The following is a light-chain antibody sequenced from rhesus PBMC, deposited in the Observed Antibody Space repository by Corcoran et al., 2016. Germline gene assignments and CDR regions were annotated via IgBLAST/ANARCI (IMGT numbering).Light chain of an antibody. J-gene: IGKJ4*01. CDR2: FAS. V-gene: IGKV1-66*01. CDR3: QQYNSSPLT. CDR1: QDIKNY. Sequence: DIQMTQSPSSLSASVGDRVTITCRASQDIKNYLSWYQQKPGRAPKPLINFASSLETGVPSRFRGSRSWTVYTLTISSLQPEDIATYHCQQYNSSPLTFGGGTKVEIK.